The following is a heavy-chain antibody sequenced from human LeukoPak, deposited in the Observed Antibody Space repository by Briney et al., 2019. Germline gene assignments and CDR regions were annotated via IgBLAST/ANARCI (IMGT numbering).Heavy chain of an antibody. V-gene: IGHV3-7*01. CDR2: IKQDGSEK. Sequence: GGSLRLSCAASGFTFSSYWMSWVRQGPGKGLEWVANIKQDGSEKYYVDSVKGRFTISRDNDKKSVYLQMNSLRVEDTAVYYCARDSNSWAQPKNWFDPWGQGTLVTVSS. J-gene: IGHJ5*02. CDR1: GFTFSSYW. CDR3: ARDSNSWAQPKNWFDP. D-gene: IGHD6-13*01.